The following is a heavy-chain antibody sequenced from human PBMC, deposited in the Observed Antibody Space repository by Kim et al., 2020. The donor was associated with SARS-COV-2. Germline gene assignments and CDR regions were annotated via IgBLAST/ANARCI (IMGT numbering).Heavy chain of an antibody. CDR3: ARQSMVRGVIITVNDAFDI. J-gene: IGHJ3*02. V-gene: IGHV4-39*01. D-gene: IGHD3-10*01. Sequence: SRVTISVDTSKNQFSLKLSSVTAADTAVYYCARQSMVRGVIITVNDAFDIWGQGTMVTVSS.